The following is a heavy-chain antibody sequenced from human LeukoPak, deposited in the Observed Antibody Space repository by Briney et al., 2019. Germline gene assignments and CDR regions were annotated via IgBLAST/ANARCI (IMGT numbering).Heavy chain of an antibody. D-gene: IGHD3-10*01. CDR1: GGSISSYY. CDR2: IYYSGST. V-gene: IGHV4-59*12. Sequence: SETLSLTCTVSGGSISSYYWSWIRQPPGKGLEWIGYIYYSGSTNYNPSLKSRVTMSVDTSKNQFSLKLSSVTAADTAVYYCARGFEGGSGSYYNPGYWGQGTLVTVSS. J-gene: IGHJ4*02. CDR3: ARGFEGGSGSYYNPGY.